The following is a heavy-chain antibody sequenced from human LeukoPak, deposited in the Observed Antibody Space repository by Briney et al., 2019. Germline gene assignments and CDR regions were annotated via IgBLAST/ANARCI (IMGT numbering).Heavy chain of an antibody. CDR2: IIPIFGTA. V-gene: IGHV1-69*13. CDR1: GGTFSSYA. CDR3: ARVKYYYDSSGYYLGAFDI. Sequence: SVKVSCKASGGTFSSYAISWVRQAPGQGLEWMGGIIPIFGTANYAQKFQGRVMITADESTSTAYMELSSLRSDDTAVYYCARVKYYYDSSGYYLGAFDIWGQGTMVTVSS. J-gene: IGHJ3*02. D-gene: IGHD3-22*01.